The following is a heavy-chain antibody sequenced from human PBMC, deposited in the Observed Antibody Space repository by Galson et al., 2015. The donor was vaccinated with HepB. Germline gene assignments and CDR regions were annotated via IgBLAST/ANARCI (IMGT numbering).Heavy chain of an antibody. Sequence: SLRLSCAGSGFTFSGSAMHWVRQTSGKGLEWIGRIGSNANNYATAYKASVKGRFTISRDDSKNTAYMQMNSLKTEDTAVYYCTRLGDLSGYSSLWGQGTLVTVSS. V-gene: IGHV3-73*01. CDR1: GFTFSGSA. CDR3: TRLGDLSGYSSL. J-gene: IGHJ4*02. CDR2: IGSNANNYAT. D-gene: IGHD6-13*01.